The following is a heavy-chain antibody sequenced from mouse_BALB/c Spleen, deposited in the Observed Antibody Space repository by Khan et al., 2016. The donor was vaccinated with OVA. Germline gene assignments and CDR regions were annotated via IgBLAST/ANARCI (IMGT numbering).Heavy chain of an antibody. D-gene: IGHD2-1*01. Sequence: QVQLKHSGAELAKPGASVKMSCKASGYTFTTYWMHWVKQRPGQGLDWIGYINPSTGYTEYNQKFKDKATLTADKSSSTAYMQLNSLTSEDSAVYYCARRGVYGIFAYWGQGTLVTVAA. CDR3: ARRGVYGIFAY. CDR1: GYTFTTYW. J-gene: IGHJ3*01. CDR2: INPSTGYT. V-gene: IGHV1-7*01.